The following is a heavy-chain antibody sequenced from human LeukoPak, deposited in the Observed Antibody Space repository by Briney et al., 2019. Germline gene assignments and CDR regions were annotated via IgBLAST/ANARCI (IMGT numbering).Heavy chain of an antibody. Sequence: PRGALRLSCAASGFTFGSYAMSWVRQAPGKGLEWVSAISGSGSTTYYADSVKGRFTISRDNSKNTLYLQMNSLRAEDTAVYYCAKVTGSGIWGQGTLVIVSS. J-gene: IGHJ4*02. CDR1: GFTFGSYA. V-gene: IGHV3-23*01. CDR2: ISGSGSTT. CDR3: AKVTGSGI. D-gene: IGHD3-10*01.